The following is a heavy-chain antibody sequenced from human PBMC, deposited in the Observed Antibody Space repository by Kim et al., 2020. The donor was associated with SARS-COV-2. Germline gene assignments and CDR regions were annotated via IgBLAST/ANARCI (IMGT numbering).Heavy chain of an antibody. V-gene: IGHV3-48*02. Sequence: IYYAESVESPFTITGDNAKNSLFLQMNSLRDEDTALYYCVRDRWGGAIDMWGQGTMVTVPS. J-gene: IGHJ3*02. CDR3: VRDRWGGAIDM. D-gene: IGHD3-16*01. CDR2: I.